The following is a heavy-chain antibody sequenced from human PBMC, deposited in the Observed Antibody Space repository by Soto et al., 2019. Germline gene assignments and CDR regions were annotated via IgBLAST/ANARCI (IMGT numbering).Heavy chain of an antibody. J-gene: IGHJ3*01. D-gene: IGHD6-19*01. CDR1: GFSLSTTSVG. CDR2: IYWDGDK. V-gene: IGHV2-5*04. CDR3: VYMPPQQWMFFSV. Sequence: QIILKESGPTLVKPTQTLTLTCNFSGFSLSTTSVGVGWIRQPPGKALEWLALIYWDGDKRYSPSQKRRLTITKDTSKNQVVLTMTNMDPVDTGTYYCVYMPPQQWMFFSVWGQGTMVIVSS.